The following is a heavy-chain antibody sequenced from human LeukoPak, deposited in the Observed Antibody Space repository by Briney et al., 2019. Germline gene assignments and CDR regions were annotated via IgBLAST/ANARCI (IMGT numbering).Heavy chain of an antibody. D-gene: IGHD3-22*01. CDR2: IYTGGIP. V-gene: IGHV3-53*01. J-gene: IGHJ4*02. CDR3: ASQPRGYYDSSGYYDY. CDR1: GYTFTSYG. Sequence: SCKASGYTFTSYGISWVRQAPGKGLEWVSIIYTGGIPYYADSVKGRFTISRDNSKNTVYLQMNSLRAEDTAVYYCASQPRGYYDSSGYYDYWGQGTLVTVSS.